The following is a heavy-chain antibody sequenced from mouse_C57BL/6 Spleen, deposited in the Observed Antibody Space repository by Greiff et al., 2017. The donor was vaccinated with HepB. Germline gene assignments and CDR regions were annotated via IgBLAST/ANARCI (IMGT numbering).Heavy chain of an antibody. J-gene: IGHJ4*01. CDR1: GFTFSDYG. D-gene: IGHD2-3*01. V-gene: IGHV5-17*01. Sequence: EVMLVESGGGLVKPGGSLKLSCAASGFTFSDYGMHWVRQAPEKGLEWVAYISSGSSTIYYADTVKGRFTISRDNAKNTLFLQMTSLRSEDTAMYYCARVYDGYYRYYAMDYWGQGTSVTVSS. CDR3: ARVYDGYYRYYAMDY. CDR2: ISSGSSTI.